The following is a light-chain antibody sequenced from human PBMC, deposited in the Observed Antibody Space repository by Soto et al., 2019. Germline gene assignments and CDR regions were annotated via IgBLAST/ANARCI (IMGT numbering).Light chain of an antibody. CDR2: DVN. CDR3: SSFTSSSTLYV. V-gene: IGLV2-14*01. CDR1: SGDVGGHNY. J-gene: IGLJ1*01. Sequence: QSVLTQPASVSGSPGQSITISCTGTSGDVGGHNYVSWYQQHPGKAPKLMIYDVNSRPSGVSNRFSGSKSGNTASLTISGLQAEDESDYYCSSFTSSSTLYVFGTGTKVTVL.